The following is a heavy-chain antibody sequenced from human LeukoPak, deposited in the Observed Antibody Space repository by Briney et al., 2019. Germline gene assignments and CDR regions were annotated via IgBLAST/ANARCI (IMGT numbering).Heavy chain of an antibody. CDR2: IYHSGST. J-gene: IGHJ5*02. CDR3: ARGTDYDILTGYYPGYWFDP. D-gene: IGHD3-9*01. CDR1: GYSISSGYY. Sequence: PSETLSLTCTVSGYSISSGYYWGWIRQPPGKGLEWIGSIYHSGSTYYNPSLKSRVTISVDTSKNQFSLKLSSVTAADTAVYYCARGTDYDILTGYYPGYWFDPWGQGTLVTVSS. V-gene: IGHV4-38-2*02.